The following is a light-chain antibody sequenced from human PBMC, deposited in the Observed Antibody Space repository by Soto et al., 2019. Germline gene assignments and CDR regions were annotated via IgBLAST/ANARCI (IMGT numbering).Light chain of an antibody. CDR2: DTS. J-gene: IGKJ1*01. CDR3: QHYGSSLWT. V-gene: IGKV3-20*01. Sequence: EVVLTQSPDTLSLSPGERATLSCRASRSVSNTYLAWYQQKPGQAPRLLIYDTSSRATGIPDRFSGSGSGTDFTLTISRLDREDFAVYYCQHYGSSLWTFGQGTKVEIK. CDR1: RSVSNTY.